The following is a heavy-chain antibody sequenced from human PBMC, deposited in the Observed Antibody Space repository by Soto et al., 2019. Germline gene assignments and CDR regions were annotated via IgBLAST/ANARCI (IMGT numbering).Heavy chain of an antibody. D-gene: IGHD2-15*01. CDR3: AKDENYWDGGICYDVFDI. Sequence: EVQLVESGGGLVQPGGSLTLSCVASGFTFSNYWMTWVRQAPGKGLEWVANIRKDESGKYLVDSVRGRFTISRDNAKNTLYLQMNSLRAEDKAVYYCAKDENYWDGGICYDVFDIWGHGTIVTVSS. CDR1: GFTFSNYW. V-gene: IGHV3-7*05. J-gene: IGHJ3*02. CDR2: IRKDESGK.